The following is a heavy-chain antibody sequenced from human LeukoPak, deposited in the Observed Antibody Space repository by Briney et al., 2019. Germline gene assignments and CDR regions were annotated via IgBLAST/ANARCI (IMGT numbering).Heavy chain of an antibody. CDR1: GYTFTRYW. CDR3: ARGDYYDSSGYYSYYYFDY. Sequence: GESLRISCKGSGYTFTRYWIGWVRQMPGKGLEWMGIIHPSDSETRYSPSFKGRVTMSVDKSITTAYVQWSSLQASDTAMYYCARGDYYDSSGYYSYYYFDYWGQGTLVTVSS. V-gene: IGHV5-51*01. D-gene: IGHD3-22*01. J-gene: IGHJ4*02. CDR2: IHPSDSET.